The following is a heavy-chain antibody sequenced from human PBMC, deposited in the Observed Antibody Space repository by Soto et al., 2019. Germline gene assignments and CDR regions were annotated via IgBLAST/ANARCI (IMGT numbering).Heavy chain of an antibody. V-gene: IGHV1-69*01. CDR2: IVPAFGTP. CDR3: ARGATIFGVAAYSYYEMEV. Sequence: QVQLVQSGAEVKKPGSSVKVSCRASGGTFSNYAISWVRQAPGQGLEWMGGIVPAFGTPNYAQNLQGRITITADDSTTTVYMDLSSLRSEDTAVYYCARGATIFGVAAYSYYEMEVWGQGTTGTVSS. CDR1: GGTFSNYA. J-gene: IGHJ6*02. D-gene: IGHD3-3*01.